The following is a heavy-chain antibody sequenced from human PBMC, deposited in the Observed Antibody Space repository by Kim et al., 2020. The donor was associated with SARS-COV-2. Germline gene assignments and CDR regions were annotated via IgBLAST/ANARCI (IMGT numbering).Heavy chain of an antibody. D-gene: IGHD2-2*01. CDR2: TYYSGST. CDR3: ARDRIGHCSSTSCSLHFDY. J-gene: IGHJ4*02. Sequence: SETLSLTCTVSGGSISSHSWSWIRQPPGKGLEWIGYTYYSGSTNYNPSLKSRVTISVDMSKNQFSLKLSSVTAADAAVYYCARDRIGHCSSTSCSLHFDYWGQGTLVTVSS. V-gene: IGHV4-59*11. CDR1: GGSISSHS.